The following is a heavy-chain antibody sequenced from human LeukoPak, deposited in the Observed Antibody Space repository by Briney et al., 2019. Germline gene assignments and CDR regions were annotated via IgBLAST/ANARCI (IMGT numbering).Heavy chain of an antibody. V-gene: IGHV3-23*01. D-gene: IGHD5-12*01. CDR2: ISGSGGST. Sequence: GGSLRLSCAASGFTFSSYAMSWVRQAPGEGLGWVSAISGSGGSTYYADSVKGRFTISRDNSKNTLYLQMNSLRAEDTAVYYCAKRGYSGYDADYWGQGTLVTVSS. CDR1: GFTFSSYA. J-gene: IGHJ4*02. CDR3: AKRGYSGYDADY.